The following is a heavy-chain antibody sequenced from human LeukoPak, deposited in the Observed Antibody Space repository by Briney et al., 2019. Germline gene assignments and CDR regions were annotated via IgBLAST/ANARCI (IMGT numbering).Heavy chain of an antibody. J-gene: IGHJ4*02. V-gene: IGHV3-30-3*01. CDR1: GFTFSSYA. Sequence: GGSLRLSCAASGFTFSSYAMHWVRQVPGKGLEWVAFISYDGSNKYYADSVRGRFTISRDNSKNTVSLEMNSLRAEDMAVYYCARGATYYSGSASYYHTFWGQGTLVTVSS. CDR2: ISYDGSNK. CDR3: ARGATYYSGSASYYHTF. D-gene: IGHD3-10*01.